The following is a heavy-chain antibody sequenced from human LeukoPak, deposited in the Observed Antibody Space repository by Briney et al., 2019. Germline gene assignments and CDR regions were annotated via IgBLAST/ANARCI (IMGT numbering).Heavy chain of an antibody. CDR2: IYPGDSDT. CDR3: GTRGGDLDY. D-gene: IGHD3-16*01. CDR1: GYSFNNYW. Sequence: GESLKISCKGSGYSFNNYWIGWVRQMPGKGLEWMGIIYPGDSDTKYSPSFQGQVTISADKSISTAYLQWNSLKASDSAMYYCGTRGGDLDYWGQGTLVTVSS. J-gene: IGHJ4*02. V-gene: IGHV5-51*01.